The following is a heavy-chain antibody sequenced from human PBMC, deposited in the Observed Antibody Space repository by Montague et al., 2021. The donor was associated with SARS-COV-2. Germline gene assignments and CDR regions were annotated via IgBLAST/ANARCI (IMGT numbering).Heavy chain of an antibody. CDR3: ARGGTERSTTFGVVFFPRLDS. CDR2: IGYTGSF. V-gene: IGHV4-34*01. D-gene: IGHD3-3*01. CDR1: GGSLSGHS. Sequence: SETLSLTCAVYGGSLSGHSWSWVRQAPEKGLEWIGDIGYTGSFKYNPPLKSRVTMSIDAAKNQFSLWMTSVTAADTSIYYCARGGTERSTTFGVVFFPRLDSWGQGTLVTVSS. J-gene: IGHJ4*02.